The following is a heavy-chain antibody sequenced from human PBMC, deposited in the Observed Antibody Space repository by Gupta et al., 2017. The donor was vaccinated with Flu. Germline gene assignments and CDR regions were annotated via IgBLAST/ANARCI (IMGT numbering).Heavy chain of an antibody. J-gene: IGHJ4*02. D-gene: IGHD1-26*01. CDR3: ARDRGIVGATPGSYFDY. V-gene: IGHV1-69*06. CDR2: IIPIFGTA. Sequence: QVQLVQSGAEVKKHGYSVKVSCKASGGTFSSYAISWVRQAPGQGREWMGGIIPIFGTANYAQKFQGRVTITADKSTSTAYMEMSSLRSEDTAVYYCARDRGIVGATPGSYFDYWGQGTLVTVSS. CDR1: GGTFSSYA.